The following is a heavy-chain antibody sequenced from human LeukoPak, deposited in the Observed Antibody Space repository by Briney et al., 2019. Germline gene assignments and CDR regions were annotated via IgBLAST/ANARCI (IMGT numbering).Heavy chain of an antibody. CDR1: GFTFSSYN. V-gene: IGHV3-23*01. Sequence: GGSLRLSCAASGFTFSSYNMNWVRQAPGKGLEWVSAISGSGGSTYYADSVKGRFTISRDNSKNTLYLQMNSLRAEDTAVYYCAKGDAVQYYYYYYMDVWGKGTTVTVSS. CDR3: AKGDAVQYYYYYYMDV. D-gene: IGHD1-1*01. CDR2: ISGSGGST. J-gene: IGHJ6*03.